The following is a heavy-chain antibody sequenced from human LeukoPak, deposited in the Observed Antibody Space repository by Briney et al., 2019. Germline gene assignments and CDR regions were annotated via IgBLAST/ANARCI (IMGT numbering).Heavy chain of an antibody. CDR1: GSTFSSYW. CDR2: IYSGGST. CDR3: ARVSGSGWYSVDY. J-gene: IGHJ4*02. Sequence: GGSLRLSCAASGSTFSSYWMSWVRQAPGKGLEWVSVIYSGGSTYYADSVRGRFTISRDNSKNTLYLQMNSLRAEDTAVYYCARVSGSGWYSVDYWGQGTLVTVSS. D-gene: IGHD6-19*01. V-gene: IGHV3-53*01.